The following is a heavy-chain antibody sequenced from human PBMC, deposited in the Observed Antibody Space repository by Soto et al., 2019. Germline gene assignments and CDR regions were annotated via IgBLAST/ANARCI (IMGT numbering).Heavy chain of an antibody. D-gene: IGHD4-17*01. CDR1: GGSISSSSYY. V-gene: IGHV4-39*01. J-gene: IGHJ5*02. CDR3: ARLIPVKTTVTKDWFDP. Sequence: QLQLQESGPGLVKPSETLSLTCTVSGGSISSSSYYWGWIRQPPGKGLEWIGSIYYSGSTYYNPSLKSRVPISVDTSKNQFSLKLSSVTAADTAVYYCARLIPVKTTVTKDWFDPWGQGTLVTVSS. CDR2: IYYSGST.